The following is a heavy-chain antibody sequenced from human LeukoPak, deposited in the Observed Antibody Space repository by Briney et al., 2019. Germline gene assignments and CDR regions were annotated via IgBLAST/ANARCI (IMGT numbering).Heavy chain of an antibody. V-gene: IGHV3-48*02. CDR1: AFSFSAYS. CDR3: ARDRATYCSSTSCYDLYGMDV. J-gene: IGHJ6*02. CDR2: ISSSSRTT. Sequence: GGSLRLSCAASAFSFSAYSMNWVRQAPGKGLEWVSYISSSSRTTYYADSVKGRFTISRDNAKNSLYLQMNSLRDEDTAVYYCARDRATYCSSTSCYDLYGMDVWGQGTTVTVSS. D-gene: IGHD2-2*01.